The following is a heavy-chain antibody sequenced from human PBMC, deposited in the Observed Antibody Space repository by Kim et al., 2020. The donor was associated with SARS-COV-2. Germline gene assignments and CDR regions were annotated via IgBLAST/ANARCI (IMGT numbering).Heavy chain of an antibody. CDR1: GFTFSSYS. J-gene: IGHJ5*02. V-gene: IGHV3-21*01. D-gene: IGHD1-26*01. CDR3: ARAGGKGATWLRGYNWFDP. CDR2: ISSSSSYI. Sequence: GGSLRLSCAASGFTFSSYSMNWVRQAPGKGLEWVSSISSSSSYIYYADSVKGRFTISRDNAKNSLYLQMNSLRAEDTAVYYCARAGGKGATWLRGYNWFDPWGQGTLVTVSS.